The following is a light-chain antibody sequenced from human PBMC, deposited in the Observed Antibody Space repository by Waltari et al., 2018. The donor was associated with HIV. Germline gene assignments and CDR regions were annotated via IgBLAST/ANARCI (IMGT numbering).Light chain of an antibody. CDR3: QQYNIRPRGNT. J-gene: IGKJ2*01. CDR1: QGVGSN. Sequence: DIVMTQSPAILSVSPGERVTLSCRASQGVGSNLAWYQQKVGQAPRLLIYGAATRAAEIPVRFSGSASGTDFTLTIDSLQSEDFATYYCQQYNIRPRGNTFGQGTKLQIK. V-gene: IGKV3-15*01. CDR2: GAA.